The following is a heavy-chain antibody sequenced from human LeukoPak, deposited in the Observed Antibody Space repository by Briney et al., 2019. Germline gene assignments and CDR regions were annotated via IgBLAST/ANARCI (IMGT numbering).Heavy chain of an antibody. Sequence: GGSLRLSCAASGFTFSSYWMSWVRQAPGKGLEWVANIKQDGSEKYYVDSVKGRSTISRDNAKNSLYLQMNSLGAEDTAVYYCARDLPDYGDYEDAFDIWGQGTMVTVSS. J-gene: IGHJ3*02. CDR2: IKQDGSEK. V-gene: IGHV3-7*01. CDR3: ARDLPDYGDYEDAFDI. D-gene: IGHD4-17*01. CDR1: GFTFSSYW.